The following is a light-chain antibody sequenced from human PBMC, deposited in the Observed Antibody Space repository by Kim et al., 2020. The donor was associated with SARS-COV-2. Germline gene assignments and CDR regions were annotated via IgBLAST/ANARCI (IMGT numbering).Light chain of an antibody. CDR3: AVWDDSLKQGV. CDR1: SSNIGSNN. J-gene: IGLJ3*02. V-gene: IGLV1-44*01. Sequence: ELTQPPSASGTPGQRVTISCSGSSSNIGSNNVVWYQQLPGAAPNLLIYSNNQRPSGIPDRFSGSRSGTSASLAISGLQSGDEADYYCAVWDDSLKQGVFGGGPHLAVL. CDR2: SNN.